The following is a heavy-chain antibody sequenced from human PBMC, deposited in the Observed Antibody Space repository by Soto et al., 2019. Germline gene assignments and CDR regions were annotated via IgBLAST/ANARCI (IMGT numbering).Heavy chain of an antibody. CDR3: ARVLIGGIAAAGASLDY. J-gene: IGHJ4*02. CDR2: IIPIFGTA. CDR1: GGTFSSYA. D-gene: IGHD6-13*01. Sequence: QVQLVQSGAEVKKPGSSVKVSCKASGGTFSSYAISWVRQAPGQGLEWMGGIIPIFGTANYTQKFQGRVTITADESTSTAYMELSSLRSEDTAVYYCARVLIGGIAAAGASLDYWGQGTLVTVSS. V-gene: IGHV1-69*01.